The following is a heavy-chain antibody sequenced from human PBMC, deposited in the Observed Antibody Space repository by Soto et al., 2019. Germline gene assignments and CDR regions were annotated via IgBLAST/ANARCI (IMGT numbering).Heavy chain of an antibody. J-gene: IGHJ4*02. Sequence: PSETLTLTCAVSGDSISSNNRRSWVRQPPGKGLEWIGENYHSGSANYNPSLKSRVTISVDKSKNQFSLKLSSVTAADTAVYYCARLRYSGSYFFDFWGQGTLVTVSS. CDR1: GDSISSNNR. D-gene: IGHD1-26*01. CDR3: ARLRYSGSYFFDF. V-gene: IGHV4-4*02. CDR2: NYHSGSA.